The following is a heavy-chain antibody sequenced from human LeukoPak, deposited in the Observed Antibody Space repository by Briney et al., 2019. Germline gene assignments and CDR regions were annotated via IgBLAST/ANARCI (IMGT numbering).Heavy chain of an antibody. Sequence: GGSLRLSCAASGFTFSSYSMNWVRQAPGKGLEWVSSISSSSTYINYADSVKGRFTISRDNAKNSLYLQMNSLRAEDTAVYYCAELGITMIGGVWGKGTTVTIPS. CDR1: GFTFSSYS. CDR2: ISSSSTYI. D-gene: IGHD3-10*02. V-gene: IGHV3-21*01. CDR3: AELGITMIGGV. J-gene: IGHJ6*04.